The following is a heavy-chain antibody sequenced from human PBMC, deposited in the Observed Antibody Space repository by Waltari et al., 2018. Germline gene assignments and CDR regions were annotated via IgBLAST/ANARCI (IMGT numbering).Heavy chain of an antibody. D-gene: IGHD6-19*01. Sequence: QVQLVESGGGVVQPGRSLRLSCAASGFHFSSYGMQWVRQAPGKGLEWVAVIWYDGSNKYYADSVKGRFTISRDNSKNTLYLQMNSLRAEDTAVYYCARDYESSGWFEPYYYYYGMDVWGQGTTVTVSS. V-gene: IGHV3-33*01. CDR1: GFHFSSYG. J-gene: IGHJ6*02. CDR3: ARDYESSGWFEPYYYYYGMDV. CDR2: IWYDGSNK.